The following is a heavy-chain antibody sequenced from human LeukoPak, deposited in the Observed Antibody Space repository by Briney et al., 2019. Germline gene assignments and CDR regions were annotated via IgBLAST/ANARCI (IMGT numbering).Heavy chain of an antibody. CDR1: GFTVSSNY. CDR2: IYSGGST. D-gene: IGHD3-10*01. Sequence: GGSLRLSCAASGFTVSSNYMSWVRQALGKGLEWVSVIYSGGSTYYADSVKGRFTISRDNSKNTLYLQMNSLRAEDTAVYYCASLQFGERPNWGQGTLVTVSS. CDR3: ASLQFGERPN. V-gene: IGHV3-66*01. J-gene: IGHJ4*02.